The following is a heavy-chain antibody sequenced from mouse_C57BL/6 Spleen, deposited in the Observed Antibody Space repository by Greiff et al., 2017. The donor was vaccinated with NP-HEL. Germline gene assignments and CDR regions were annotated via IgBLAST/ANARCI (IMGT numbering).Heavy chain of an antibody. CDR3: AREGDYYSNYETY. V-gene: IGHV3-6*01. J-gene: IGHJ3*01. D-gene: IGHD2-5*01. Sequence: ESGPGLVKPSQSLSLTCSVTGYSITSGYYWNWIRQFPGNKLEWMGYISYDGSNNYNPSLKNRISITRDTSKNQFFLKLNSVTTEDTATYYCAREGDYYSNYETYWGQGTLVTVSA. CDR1: GYSITSGYY. CDR2: ISYDGSN.